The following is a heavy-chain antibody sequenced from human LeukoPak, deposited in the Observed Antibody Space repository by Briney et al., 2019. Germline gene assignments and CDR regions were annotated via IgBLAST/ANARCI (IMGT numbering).Heavy chain of an antibody. Sequence: SQTLSLTCTVSGGSISSGGYYWNCIRQHPGKGLEWIGYIYSGGNTYYNPSLKSRVSMSVDTPKNQFSLKLSSVTAANTAVYYCARVLQPSTYHYGMDVWGQGTTVTVSS. CDR3: ARVLQPSTYHYGMDV. V-gene: IGHV4-31*03. CDR2: IYSGGNT. D-gene: IGHD3-10*01. CDR1: GGSISSGGYY. J-gene: IGHJ6*02.